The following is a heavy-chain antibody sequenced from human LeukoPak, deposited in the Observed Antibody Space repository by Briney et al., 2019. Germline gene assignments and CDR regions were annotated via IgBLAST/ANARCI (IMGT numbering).Heavy chain of an antibody. D-gene: IGHD5-18*01. CDR1: GFTFSSYG. J-gene: IGHJ4*02. CDR2: IRNDGSNK. Sequence: PGGSLRLSCAASGFTFSSYGMHWVRQAPGKGLEWVAFIRNDGSNKYYADSVKGRFTSSRDNSKNRLYLQMNSLRAEDTAVYYCAKDQGEYSYGSAVTFDYWGQGTLVTVSS. CDR3: AKDQGEYSYGSAVTFDY. V-gene: IGHV3-30*02.